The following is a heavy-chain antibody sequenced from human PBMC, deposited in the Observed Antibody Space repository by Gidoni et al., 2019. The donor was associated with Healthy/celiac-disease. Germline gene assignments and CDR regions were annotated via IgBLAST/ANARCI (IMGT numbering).Heavy chain of an antibody. CDR3: ARGVVVVPAEDYYYYGMDV. D-gene: IGHD2-2*01. CDR2: IIPIFGTA. CDR1: GGTFSSYA. J-gene: IGHJ6*02. Sequence: QVQLVQSGAEVKKPGSSVKVSCKASGGTFSSYAISWVRQAPGQGLEWMGGIIPIFGTANYAQKFQGRVTITADESTSTAYMELSSLRSEDTAVYYCARGVVVVPAEDYYYYGMDVWGQGTTVTVSS. V-gene: IGHV1-69*01.